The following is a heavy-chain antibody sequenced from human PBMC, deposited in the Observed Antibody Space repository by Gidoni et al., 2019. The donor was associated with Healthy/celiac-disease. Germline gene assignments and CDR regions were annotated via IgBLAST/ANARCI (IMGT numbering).Heavy chain of an antibody. V-gene: IGHV3-30*09. Sequence: QVQLVASGGGVVQPGRSLRLSCAASGFTFSSYALPGVRQAPGKGLDWVAVISYDGSNKYYADSVKGRFAISRDNSKNTLYLQMNSLRAEDTAVYYCARDQLVVVVAATPSWYFDLWGRGTLVTVSS. CDR2: ISYDGSNK. CDR1: GFTFSSYA. J-gene: IGHJ2*01. CDR3: ARDQLVVVVAATPSWYFDL. D-gene: IGHD2-15*01.